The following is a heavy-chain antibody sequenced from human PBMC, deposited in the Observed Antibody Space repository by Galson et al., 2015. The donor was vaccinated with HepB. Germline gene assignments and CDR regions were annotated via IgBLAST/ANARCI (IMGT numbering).Heavy chain of an antibody. J-gene: IGHJ6*04. V-gene: IGHV3-30*18. Sequence: SLRLSCAASGFTFSSYGMHWVRQAPGKGLEWVAVISYDGSNKYYADSVKGRFTISRDNSKNTLYLQMNSLRAEDTAVYYCAKDIHPFITMVQGGDVWGKGTTVTVSS. CDR2: ISYDGSNK. CDR1: GFTFSSYG. D-gene: IGHD3-10*01. CDR3: AKDIHPFITMVQGGDV.